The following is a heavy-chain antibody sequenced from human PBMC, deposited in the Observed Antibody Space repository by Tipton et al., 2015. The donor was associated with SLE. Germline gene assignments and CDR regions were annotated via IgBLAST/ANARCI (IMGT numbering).Heavy chain of an antibody. Sequence: SLRLSCAASGFTFSSYWMSWVRQAPGEGLEWVANIKQDGSEKYYVDSVKGRFTISRDNAKNSLYLQMNSLRAEDTAVYYCARRAYGSGSPGDAFDIWGQGTMVTVSS. D-gene: IGHD3-10*01. J-gene: IGHJ3*02. V-gene: IGHV3-7*01. CDR3: ARRAYGSGSPGDAFDI. CDR1: GFTFSSYW. CDR2: IKQDGSEK.